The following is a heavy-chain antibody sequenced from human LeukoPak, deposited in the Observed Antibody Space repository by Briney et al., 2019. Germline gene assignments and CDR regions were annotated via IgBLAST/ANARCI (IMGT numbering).Heavy chain of an antibody. V-gene: IGHV3-21*01. J-gene: IGHJ4*02. D-gene: IGHD6-6*01. CDR1: GFSVSSNY. CDR3: AREAIAARTFDY. CDR2: ISSSSSYI. Sequence: GGSLRLSCAASGFSVSSNYMSWVRQAPGKGLEWVSSISSSSSYIYYADSVKGRFTISRDNAKNSLYLQMNSLRAEDTAVYYCAREAIAARTFDYWGQGTLVTVSS.